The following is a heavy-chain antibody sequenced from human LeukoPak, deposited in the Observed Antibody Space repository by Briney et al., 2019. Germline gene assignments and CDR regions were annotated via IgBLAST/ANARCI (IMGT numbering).Heavy chain of an antibody. D-gene: IGHD3-10*01. J-gene: IGHJ4*02. CDR1: GYTFTSYD. CDR3: ARDWSSRGRVRGVIQGGY. CDR2: MNPNSGNT. V-gene: IGHV1-8*02. Sequence: ASVKVSCKASGYTFTSYDINWVRQATGQGLEWMGWMNPNSGNTGYAQKFQGRVTMTTDTSASTAYMELRSLRSDDTAVYYCARDWSSRGRVRGVIQGGYWGQGTLVTVSS.